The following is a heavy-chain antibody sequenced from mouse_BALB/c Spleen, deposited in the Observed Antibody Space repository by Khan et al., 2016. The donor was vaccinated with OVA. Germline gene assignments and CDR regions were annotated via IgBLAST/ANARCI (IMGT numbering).Heavy chain of an antibody. Sequence: EVELVESGGGLVKPGGSLTLSCAASGFTFSDYYMYWVRQTPEKRLEWVATISDGGSYIYYLDSVKGRFTISRDDAENNLNLQMSSLKSEDTVMYYCVRGYYGDPFAYWGQGTLVTVSA. J-gene: IGHJ3*01. D-gene: IGHD2-13*01. CDR3: VRGYYGDPFAY. V-gene: IGHV5-4*02. CDR2: ISDGGSYI. CDR1: GFTFSDYY.